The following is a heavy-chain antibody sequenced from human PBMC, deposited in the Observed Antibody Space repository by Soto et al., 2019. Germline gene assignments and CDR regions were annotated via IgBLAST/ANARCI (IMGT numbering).Heavy chain of an antibody. CDR3: ARLARLRYFDWLQQNGGFDP. Sequence: QVQLQESGPGLVKPSQTLSLTCTVSGGSISSGGYYWSWIRQHPGKGLEWIGYIYYSGSTYYNPSLKSRVTISVDTSKNQFSLKLSSVTAADTAVYYCARLARLRYFDWLQQNGGFDPWGQGTLVTVSS. J-gene: IGHJ5*02. D-gene: IGHD3-9*01. CDR2: IYYSGST. V-gene: IGHV4-31*03. CDR1: GGSISSGGYY.